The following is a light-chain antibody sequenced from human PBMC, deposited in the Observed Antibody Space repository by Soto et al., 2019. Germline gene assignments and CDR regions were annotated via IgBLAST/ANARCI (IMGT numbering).Light chain of an antibody. J-gene: IGLJ3*02. CDR3: SSYSTSGTLWL. CDR2: ANT. V-gene: IGLV1-40*01. Sequence: QSVLTQPPSVSGAPGQRVTISCTGSSSNIGPTYDVHWYQQLPGTAPKLLIYANTNRPSGVPDRFSGSRSGTSASLAITGLQAEDEAAYYCSSYSTSGTLWLFGGGTKVTVL. CDR1: SSNIGPTYD.